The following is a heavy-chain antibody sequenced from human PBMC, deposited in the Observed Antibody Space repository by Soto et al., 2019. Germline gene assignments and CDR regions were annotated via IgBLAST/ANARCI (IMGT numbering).Heavy chain of an antibody. Sequence: PSETLSLTCTVSGGSISSYYWSWIRQPPGKGLEWIGYIYYSGSTNYNPSLKSRVTISVDTSKNQFSLKLSSVTAADTAVYYCASAGSPGYDYGDYVGFDPWGQGTLVTVPS. V-gene: IGHV4-59*01. CDR2: IYYSGST. CDR3: ASAGSPGYDYGDYVGFDP. D-gene: IGHD4-17*01. J-gene: IGHJ5*02. CDR1: GGSISSYY.